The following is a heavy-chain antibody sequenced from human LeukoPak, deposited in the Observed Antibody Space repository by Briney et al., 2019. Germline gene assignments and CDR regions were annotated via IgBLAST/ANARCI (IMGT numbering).Heavy chain of an antibody. CDR1: GGTFSNYA. D-gene: IGHD6-13*01. CDR2: ISGSGGST. Sequence: SCKASGGTFSNYAMSWVRQAPGKGLEWVSAISGSGGSTYYADSVKGRFTISRDNSKNTLYLQMNSLRAEDTAVYYCAGQQLPPDYWGQGTLVTVSS. CDR3: AGQQLPPDY. V-gene: IGHV3-23*01. J-gene: IGHJ4*02.